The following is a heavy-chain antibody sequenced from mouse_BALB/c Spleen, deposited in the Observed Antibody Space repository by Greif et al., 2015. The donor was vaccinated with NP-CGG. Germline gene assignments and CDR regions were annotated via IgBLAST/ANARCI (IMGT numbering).Heavy chain of an antibody. J-gene: IGHJ2*01. Sequence: VQLQQSGAELAKPGASVKMSCKASGYTFTSYWMHWVKQRPGQGLEWIGYINPSTGYTEYSQKFKDKATLTADKSSSTAYMQLSSLTSEDSAVYYCARRDGNYYFDYWGQGTTLTVSS. CDR2: INPSTGYT. CDR1: GYTFTSYW. D-gene: IGHD2-1*01. CDR3: ARRDGNYYFDY. V-gene: IGHV1-7*01.